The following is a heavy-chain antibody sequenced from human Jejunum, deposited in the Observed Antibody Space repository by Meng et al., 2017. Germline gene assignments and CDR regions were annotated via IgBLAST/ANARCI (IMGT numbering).Heavy chain of an antibody. CDR1: GYSFTDYY. CDR3: ARDEGTTTAFDY. D-gene: IGHD1-7*01. CDR2: MNPHNGET. V-gene: IGHV1-2*06. J-gene: IGHJ4*02. Sequence: QVQLVQSGAEVKKPGASVMVSCKASGYSFTDYYLPLVRHVPGQGFEWLGRMNPHNGETYYAQKFQGRVSMTRATSISTAYMGLSWLASDDTAVYYCARDEGTTTAFDYWGQGTLVTVSS.